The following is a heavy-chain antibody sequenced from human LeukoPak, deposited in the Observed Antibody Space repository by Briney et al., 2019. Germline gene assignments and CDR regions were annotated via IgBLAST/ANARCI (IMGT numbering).Heavy chain of an antibody. CDR2: IKEDVSQK. D-gene: IGHD3-10*01. CDR1: GFTFSRHW. CDR3: ARGRSGDY. Sequence: GGSLRLSCAASGFTFSRHWMSWVRQAPGKGLEWVANIKEDVSQKYYVDSVKGRFTISRDNTENSVYLQMNSLRVEDTAVYYCARGRSGDYWGQGTLVAVSS. V-gene: IGHV3-7*03. J-gene: IGHJ4*02.